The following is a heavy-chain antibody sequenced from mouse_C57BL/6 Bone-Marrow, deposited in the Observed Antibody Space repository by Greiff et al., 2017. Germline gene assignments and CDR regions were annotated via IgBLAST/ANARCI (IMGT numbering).Heavy chain of an antibody. CDR3: ARAGPWFAY. J-gene: IGHJ3*01. CDR2: ILPGSGST. CDR1: GYTFTGYW. V-gene: IGHV1-9*01. Sequence: VQLQESGAELMKPGASVKLSCKATGYTFTGYWIEWVKQRPGHGLEWIGEILPGSGSTNYNEKFKSKATLTVDTSSSTAYMQLSSLTSEDSAVYYCARAGPWFAYWGQGTLVTVSA.